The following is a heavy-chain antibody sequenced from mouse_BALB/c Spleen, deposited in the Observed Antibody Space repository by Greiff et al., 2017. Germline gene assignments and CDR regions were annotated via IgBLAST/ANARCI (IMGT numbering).Heavy chain of an antibody. CDR2: ISDGGSYT. CDR3: ARDTTVVATGAMDY. D-gene: IGHD1-1*01. Sequence: EVKLVESGGGLVKPGGSLKLSCAASGFTFSDYYMYWVRQTPEKRLAWVATISDGGSYTYYPDSVKGRFTISRDNAKNNLYLQMSSLKSEDTAMYYCARDTTVVATGAMDYWGQGTSVTVSS. V-gene: IGHV5-4*02. J-gene: IGHJ4*01. CDR1: GFTFSDYY.